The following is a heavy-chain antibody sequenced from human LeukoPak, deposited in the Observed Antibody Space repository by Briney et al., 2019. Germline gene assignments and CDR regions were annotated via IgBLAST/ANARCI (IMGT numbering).Heavy chain of an antibody. V-gene: IGHV4-4*07. J-gene: IGHJ3*02. CDR2: IYTSGGT. D-gene: IGHD2-15*01. CDR1: GGSISSYY. CDR3: ARAHRHRYCSGGSCSDDAFDI. Sequence: SETLSLTCTVSGGSISSYYWSWIRQPAGKGLEWIGRIYTSGGTNYNPSLKSRVTMSVDTSKNQFSLKLSSVTAADTAVYYCARAHRHRYCSGGSCSDDAFDIWGQGTMVTVSS.